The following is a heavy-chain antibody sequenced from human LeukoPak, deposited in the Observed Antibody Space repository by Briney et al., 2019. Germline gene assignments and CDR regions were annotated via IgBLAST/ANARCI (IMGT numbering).Heavy chain of an antibody. D-gene: IGHD5-24*01. CDR2: INHSGST. CDR3: ARGRRWLQLPFDY. J-gene: IGHJ4*02. CDR1: GASISSYY. Sequence: PSETLSLTCTVSGASISSYYWSWIRQPPGKGLEWIGEINHSGSTNYNPSLKSRVTISVDTSKNQFSLKLSSVTAADTAVYYCARGRRWLQLPFDYWGQGTLVTVSS. V-gene: IGHV4-34*01.